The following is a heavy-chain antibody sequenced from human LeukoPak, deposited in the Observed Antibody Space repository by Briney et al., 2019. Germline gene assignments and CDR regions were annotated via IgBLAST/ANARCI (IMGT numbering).Heavy chain of an antibody. J-gene: IGHJ4*02. CDR3: AKDPPGLGHYYDSSGYYRDY. CDR2: ISGGGGTT. Sequence: GGSLRLSCAASGITFSSSAMSWVRQAPGKGLEWVSAISGGGGTTYYADSVRGRFTISRDNSKTTPYLQMNSLRAEDAALYYCAKDPPGLGHYYDSSGYYRDYWGQGTLVTVSS. V-gene: IGHV3-23*01. D-gene: IGHD3-22*01. CDR1: GITFSSSA.